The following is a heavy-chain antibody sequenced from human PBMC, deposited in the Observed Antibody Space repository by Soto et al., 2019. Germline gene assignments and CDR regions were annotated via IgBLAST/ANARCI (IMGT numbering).Heavy chain of an antibody. D-gene: IGHD3-3*01. V-gene: IGHV3-53*01. J-gene: IGHJ4*02. Sequence: PGGSLRLSCAASGFTVSSNYMSWVRQAPGKGLEWVSVICSGGSTYYADSVKGRFTISRDNSKNTLYLQVNSLRAEDTAVYYCAKDYDLWSGYPSHFDYWGQGTLVTVSS. CDR1: GFTVSSNY. CDR2: ICSGGST. CDR3: AKDYDLWSGYPSHFDY.